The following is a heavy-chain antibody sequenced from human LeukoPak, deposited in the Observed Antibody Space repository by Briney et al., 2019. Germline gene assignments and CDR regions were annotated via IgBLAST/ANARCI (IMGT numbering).Heavy chain of an antibody. CDR3: VRGYHSFDV. J-gene: IGHJ6*02. CDR1: GFTFSDHY. CDR2: SRNKAKGYTT. D-gene: IGHD1-26*01. Sequence: GGSLRLSCAVSGFTFSDHYMDWVRQAPGKGLEWVGRSRNKAKGYTTEYAASVKGRFTVSRDESKNSLYLQTNSPKTKDTAVYYCVRGYHSFDVWGQGTTVTVSS. V-gene: IGHV3-72*01.